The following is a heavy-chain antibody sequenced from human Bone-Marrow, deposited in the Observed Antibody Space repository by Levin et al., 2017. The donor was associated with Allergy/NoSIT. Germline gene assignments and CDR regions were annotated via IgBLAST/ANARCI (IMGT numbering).Heavy chain of an antibody. D-gene: IGHD6-13*01. CDR2: IYYSGST. J-gene: IGHJ6*02. Sequence: GSLRLSCTVSGGSITNYYWSWIRQPPGKGLEWIGYIYYSGSTNYNPSLKSRVTISVDTSKNQFSLKLISVTAADSAVYYCARDRTIAAAGGGHYYYGMDVWGQGTTVTVSS. V-gene: IGHV4-59*01. CDR3: ARDRTIAAAGGGHYYYGMDV. CDR1: GGSITNYY.